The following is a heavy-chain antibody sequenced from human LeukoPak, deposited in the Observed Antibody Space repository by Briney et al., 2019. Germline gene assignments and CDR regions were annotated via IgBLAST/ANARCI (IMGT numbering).Heavy chain of an antibody. V-gene: IGHV1-2*02. J-gene: IGHJ6*02. CDR1: GYTFTSYY. CDR3: ARDSLYCSGGSCYYYYYGMDV. D-gene: IGHD2-15*01. Sequence: ASVKVSCKASGYTFTSYYMHWVRQAPGQGLEWMGWINPNSGGTNYAQKFQGRVTMTRDTSISTAYMELSRLRSDDTAVYYCARDSLYCSGGSCYYYYYGMDVWGQGTTVTVSS. CDR2: INPNSGGT.